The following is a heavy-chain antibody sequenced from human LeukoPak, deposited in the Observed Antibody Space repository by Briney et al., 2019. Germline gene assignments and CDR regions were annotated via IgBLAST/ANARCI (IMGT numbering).Heavy chain of an antibody. CDR1: GGSFSGYY. J-gene: IGHJ6*03. CDR3: ARGRIAARRSYMDV. V-gene: IGHV4-34*01. CDR2: INHSGST. D-gene: IGHD6-6*01. Sequence: PSETLSLTCAVYGGSFSGYYWSWIRQPPGKGLEWIGEINHSGSTNYNPSLKSRVTISVDTSKNQFSLKLSSVTAADTAVYYCARGRIAARRSYMDVWGKGTTVTVSS.